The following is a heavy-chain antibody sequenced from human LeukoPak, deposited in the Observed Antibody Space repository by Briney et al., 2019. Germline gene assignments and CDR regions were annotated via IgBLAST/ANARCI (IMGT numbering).Heavy chain of an antibody. V-gene: IGHV1-2*02. Sequence: ASVKVSCKGSGYIFTGHLIHWVRQAPGQGLEWTGWINPNSGATTYAQKFKGRVTMTRDTSTSTAYMELSGLRSDDTAIYFCARDERRGYSGYDPYYMDVWGKGTTLTVSS. CDR1: GYIFTGHL. CDR2: INPNSGAT. CDR3: ARDERRGYSGYDPYYMDV. D-gene: IGHD5-12*01. J-gene: IGHJ6*03.